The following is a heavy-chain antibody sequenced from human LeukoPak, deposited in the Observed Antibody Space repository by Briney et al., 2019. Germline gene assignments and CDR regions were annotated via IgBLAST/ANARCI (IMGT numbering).Heavy chain of an antibody. V-gene: IGHV3-53*01. CDR2: IYSGGTT. Sequence: GGSLRLSCAASGVTVINNYMSWVRHAPGKGLEWGSVIYSGGTTHYAAPVRGRFTISRDNSKNTLYRQMNSLIGEDTTVYYFSASPSWGVWGKGTTVTVSS. D-gene: IGHD3-16*01. CDR1: GVTVINNY. CDR3: SASPSWGV. J-gene: IGHJ6*03.